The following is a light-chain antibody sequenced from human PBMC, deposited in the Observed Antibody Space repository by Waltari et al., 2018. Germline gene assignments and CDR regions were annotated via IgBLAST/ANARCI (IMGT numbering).Light chain of an antibody. CDR2: EVS. CDR3: CAYAGISTYA. CDR1: SSDVGSFNL. Sequence: QSALTQPASVSGSPGQSITISCTGTSSDVGSFNLVSWYQQHPGKAPKLMIYEVSRRPSVISNRFSGSKSGNPASLTISGLQAEDEADYFCCAYAGISTYAFGTGTKVSVL. J-gene: IGLJ1*01. V-gene: IGLV2-23*02.